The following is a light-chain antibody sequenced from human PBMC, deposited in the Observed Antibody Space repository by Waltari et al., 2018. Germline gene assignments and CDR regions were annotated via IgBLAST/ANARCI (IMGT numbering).Light chain of an antibody. V-gene: IGKV1-8*01. Sequence: AIRLTQSPSSIAASTGDKVTITCRASQAVSSYLAWYQQKPGRAPKLLLYASSTLQPAVPSRFGGSGSGTDFSLTISCLQSEDFASYFCQQYYSYPVTFGQGTRVEV. CDR1: QAVSSY. J-gene: IGKJ1*01. CDR3: QQYYSYPVT. CDR2: ASS.